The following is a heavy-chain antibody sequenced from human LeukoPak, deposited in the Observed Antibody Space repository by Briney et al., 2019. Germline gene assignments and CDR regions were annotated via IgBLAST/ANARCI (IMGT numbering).Heavy chain of an antibody. CDR1: GFTFNTYN. CDR3: ARATGWDPYFDY. Sequence: GGSLRLSCAASGFTFNTYNMNWVRQAPGKGLEWVSSISTSSSYIYYADSVKGRFTISRDNAKNSLYLQMNSLRAEDTAVYYCARATGWDPYFDYWGQGTLVTVSS. J-gene: IGHJ4*02. CDR2: ISTSSSYI. V-gene: IGHV3-21*01. D-gene: IGHD6-19*01.